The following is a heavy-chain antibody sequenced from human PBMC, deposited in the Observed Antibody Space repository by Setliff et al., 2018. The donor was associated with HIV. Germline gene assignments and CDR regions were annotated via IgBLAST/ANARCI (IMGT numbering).Heavy chain of an antibody. D-gene: IGHD2-21*02. CDR2: IMPMFGTA. CDR3: TKSTGSGVGTYYADS. V-gene: IGHV1-69*05. Sequence: SVKVSCKASGGTFSDYAISWVRQAPGQGLEWMGAIMPMFGTADYAQKFQDRLTITTDESTSTAYMDLRSLRSEDTAFYYCTKSTGSGVGTYYADSWGQGTLVTVSS. CDR1: GGTFSDYA. J-gene: IGHJ4*02.